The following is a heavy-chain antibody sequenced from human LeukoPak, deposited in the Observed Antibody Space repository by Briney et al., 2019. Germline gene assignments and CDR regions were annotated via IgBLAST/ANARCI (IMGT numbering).Heavy chain of an antibody. V-gene: IGHV3-21*01. J-gene: IGHJ4*02. Sequence: PGGSLRLSCAGSGFTFSSYSMNWVRQAPGKGLEWVSFIRSSSSYIYYADSVKGRFTISRDNAKNSLYLQMNSLRVEDTAVYYCARIAFYGDYCDYWGQGTLVTVSS. CDR2: IRSSSSYI. CDR3: ARIAFYGDYCDY. D-gene: IGHD4-17*01. CDR1: GFTFSSYS.